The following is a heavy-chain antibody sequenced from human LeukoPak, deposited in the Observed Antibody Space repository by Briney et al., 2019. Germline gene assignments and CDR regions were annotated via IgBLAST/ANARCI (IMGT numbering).Heavy chain of an antibody. V-gene: IGHV3-53*01. CDR3: ARAHDTSGYYYPPTWFDP. J-gene: IGHJ5*02. D-gene: IGHD3-22*01. CDR2: LYRGGST. Sequence: GGSLRLSCAASGFTVSSDYMTWVRQAPGRGLEWVSVLYRGGSTYYADSVKGRFTISRDDSKNTLYLQMNSLRAEDAAVYYCARAHDTSGYYYPPTWFDPWGQGTLVTVSP. CDR1: GFTVSSDY.